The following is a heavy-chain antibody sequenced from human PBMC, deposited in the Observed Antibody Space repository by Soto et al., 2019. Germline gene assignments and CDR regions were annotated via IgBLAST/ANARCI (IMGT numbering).Heavy chain of an antibody. CDR2: IYKSGDT. V-gene: IGHV3-53*01. D-gene: IGHD1-26*01. Sequence: EVQLVESGGGLIQPGGSLRLSCTAAGFTVSTNYMSWIRQAPGQGLEWVSVIYKSGDTYYADSVKGRFTISRDNSKSTLYLHMNSLRAEDTAVYYCARDRWDRPGWYFKDWGQGTLVTVSS. CDR1: GFTVSTNY. J-gene: IGHJ1*01. CDR3: ARDRWDRPGWYFKD.